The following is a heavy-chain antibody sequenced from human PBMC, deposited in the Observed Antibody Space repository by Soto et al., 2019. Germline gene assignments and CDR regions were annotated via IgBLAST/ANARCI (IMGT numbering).Heavy chain of an antibody. V-gene: IGHV5-51*01. Sequence: GESLKISCKASGYSFTTDWIGWVRQMPGKGLEWMGIIYPGDSDTRYSPSFQGQVTISADKSISTAYLQWSSLKASDTAMYYCPRYFHSYSSNYFRDMDVWGQGTTVTVSS. CDR1: GYSFTTDW. CDR2: IYPGDSDT. J-gene: IGHJ6*02. CDR3: PRYFHSYSSNYFRDMDV. D-gene: IGHD5-18*01.